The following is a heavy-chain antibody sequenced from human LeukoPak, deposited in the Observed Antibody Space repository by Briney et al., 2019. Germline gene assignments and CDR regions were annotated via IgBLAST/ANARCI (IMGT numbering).Heavy chain of an antibody. CDR3: ARSRLRGVTTYYMDV. Sequence: ASETLSLTCAVYGGSFSSYYWGWIRQPPGKGLEWIGSIYYSGSTYYNPSLKSRVTISVDTSKNQFSLKLSSVTAADTAVYYCARSRLRGVTTYYMDVWGKGTTVTISS. J-gene: IGHJ6*03. D-gene: IGHD3-10*01. CDR2: IYYSGST. CDR1: GGSFSSYY. V-gene: IGHV4-39*01.